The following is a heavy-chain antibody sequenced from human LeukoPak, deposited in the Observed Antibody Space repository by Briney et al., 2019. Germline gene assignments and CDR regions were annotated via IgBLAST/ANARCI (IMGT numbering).Heavy chain of an antibody. V-gene: IGHV4-61*01. CDR2: IYYSGST. D-gene: IGHD1-7*01. Sequence: PSETLSLTCTVSGGSVSSGSYYWSWIRQPPGKGLEWIGYIYYSGSTNYNPSLKSRVTISVDTSKNQFSLKLSPVTAADTAVYYCARDENYLNYWGQGTLVTVSS. J-gene: IGHJ4*02. CDR1: GGSVSSGSYY. CDR3: ARDENYLNY.